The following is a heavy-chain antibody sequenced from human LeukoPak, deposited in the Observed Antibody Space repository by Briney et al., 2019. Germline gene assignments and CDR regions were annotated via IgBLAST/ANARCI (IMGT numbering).Heavy chain of an antibody. CDR1: GFTFSSYA. Sequence: GGSLRLSCAASGFTFSSYAMSWVRQAPGKGLEWVSAISGSGGSTYYADSVKGRFTISRDNSKNTLYLQMNSLRAKDTAVYYCAKDRIAVAGTPYFDYWGQGTLVTVSS. CDR3: AKDRIAVAGTPYFDY. D-gene: IGHD6-19*01. CDR2: ISGSGGST. V-gene: IGHV3-23*01. J-gene: IGHJ4*02.